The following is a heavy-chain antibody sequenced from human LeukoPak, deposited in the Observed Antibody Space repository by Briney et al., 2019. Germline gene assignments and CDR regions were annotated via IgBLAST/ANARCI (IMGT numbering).Heavy chain of an antibody. J-gene: IGHJ4*02. V-gene: IGHV4-59*01. CDR2: IFFTGST. CDR3: ARLSHPSGKNWFFDY. D-gene: IGHD3-9*01. CDR1: GDSINNYY. Sequence: SETLSLTCTVSGDSINNYYWTWIRQPPGKELEWLGYIFFTGSTKYNPSPKSRLSISVDTSKNQFSLKVTSMTAADTAVYYCARLSHPSGKNWFFDYWGQGTLVTVFS.